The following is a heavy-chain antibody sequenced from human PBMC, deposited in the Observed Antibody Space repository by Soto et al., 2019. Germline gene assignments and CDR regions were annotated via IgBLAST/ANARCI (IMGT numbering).Heavy chain of an antibody. D-gene: IGHD2-2*01. CDR1: GSSISSNNC. V-gene: IGHV4-4*02. CDR3: ARDDHLVVVPTSLGAMDV. Sequence: SETLSLTXSVYGSSISSNNCWSWVRQPPVKGLEWIGEIYHSCSTNYNPSLKSRVTISLDKSKNQFSLKLTSVTAADSAVYYCARDDHLVVVPTSLGAMDVWGKGNTVTVSS. CDR2: IYHSCST. J-gene: IGHJ6*01.